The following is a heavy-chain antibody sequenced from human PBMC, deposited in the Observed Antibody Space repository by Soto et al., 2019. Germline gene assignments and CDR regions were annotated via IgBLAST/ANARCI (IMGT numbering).Heavy chain of an antibody. Sequence: EVLLVESGGGLVQSGGSLRLSCAASTSTFSRYGMNWVRQAPGKGLEWISFISPSGVTIYYADSVRGRFTISRDNAKNSLFLQMNTLRDDDTAVYYCVRGGTTVATIGDPWGRGPLVTVSS. J-gene: IGHJ5*02. CDR2: ISPSGVTI. V-gene: IGHV3-48*02. CDR1: TSTFSRYG. D-gene: IGHD4-17*01. CDR3: VRGGTTVATIGDP.